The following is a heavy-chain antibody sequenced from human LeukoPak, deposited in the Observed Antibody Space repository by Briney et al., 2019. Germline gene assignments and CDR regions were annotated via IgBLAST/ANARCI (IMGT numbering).Heavy chain of an antibody. V-gene: IGHV3-30*18. Sequence: GGSLRLSCVGSEFTFSYYGMHWVRQAPGKGLEWVAVISYDGSNKYYADSVKGRFTISRDNSKNTLYLQMNSLRAEDTAVYYCAKGEQWFGYWGQGTLVTVSS. J-gene: IGHJ4*02. CDR2: ISYDGSNK. CDR3: AKGEQWFGY. D-gene: IGHD3-10*01. CDR1: EFTFSYYG.